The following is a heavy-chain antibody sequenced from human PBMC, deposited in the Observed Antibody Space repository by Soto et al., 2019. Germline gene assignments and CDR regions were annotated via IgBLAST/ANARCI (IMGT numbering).Heavy chain of an antibody. J-gene: IGHJ6*02. CDR2: IYYSGST. D-gene: IGHD1-26*01. CDR3: ARLGIGSTDSLYYYYYGMDV. CDR1: GGSISSSSYY. V-gene: IGHV4-39*01. Sequence: PSETLSLTCTVSGGSISSSSYYWGWIRQPPGKGLEWIGSIYYSGSTYYNPSLKSRVTISVDTSKNQFSLKLSSVTAADTAVYYCARLGIGSTDSLYYYYYGMDVWGQGTTVTVSS.